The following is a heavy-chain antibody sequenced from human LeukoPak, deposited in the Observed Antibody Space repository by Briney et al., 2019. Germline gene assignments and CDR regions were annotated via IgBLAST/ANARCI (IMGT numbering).Heavy chain of an antibody. CDR3: ARGGGVPAAILGSNPGYYYYYYMDV. CDR1: GYTFTSYD. D-gene: IGHD2-2*02. J-gene: IGHJ6*03. V-gene: IGHV1-8*01. CDR2: MNPNSGNT. Sequence: ASVKVSCKASGYTFTSYDINWMRQATGQGLEWMGWMNPNSGNTGYAQKFQGRVTMTRNTSISTAYMELSSLRSEDTAVYYCARGGGVPAAILGSNPGYYYYYYMDVWGKGTTVTVSS.